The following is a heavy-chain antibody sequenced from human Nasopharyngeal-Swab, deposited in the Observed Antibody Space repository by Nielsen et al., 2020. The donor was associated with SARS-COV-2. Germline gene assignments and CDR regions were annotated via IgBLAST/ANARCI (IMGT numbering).Heavy chain of an antibody. CDR3: ARGDRSGSYYPDY. CDR2: ISSSSYI. Sequence: GESLKISCAASGFTFSSNSMNWVRQAPGKGLEWVSSISSSSYIYYADSVKGRFTISRDNAKNSLYLQMNSLRAEDTAVYYCARGDRSGSYYPDYWGQGTLVTVSS. CDR1: GFTFSSNS. J-gene: IGHJ4*02. D-gene: IGHD3-10*01. V-gene: IGHV3-21*01.